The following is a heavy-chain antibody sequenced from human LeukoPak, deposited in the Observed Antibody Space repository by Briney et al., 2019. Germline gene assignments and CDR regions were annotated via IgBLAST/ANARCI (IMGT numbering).Heavy chain of an antibody. Sequence: ASVKVSCKASGYTFTGDYMHWVRQAPGQGLEWMGWINPNSGGTNYAQKFQGRVTMTRDTSISTAYMELSRLRSDDTAVYYCARVYDYGDYGLDYWGQGTLVTVSS. J-gene: IGHJ4*02. CDR2: INPNSGGT. CDR3: ARVYDYGDYGLDY. D-gene: IGHD4-17*01. V-gene: IGHV1-2*02. CDR1: GYTFTGDY.